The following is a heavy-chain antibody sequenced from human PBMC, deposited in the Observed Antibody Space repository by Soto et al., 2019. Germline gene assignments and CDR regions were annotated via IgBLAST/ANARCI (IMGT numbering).Heavy chain of an antibody. D-gene: IGHD6-19*01. V-gene: IGHV6-1*01. J-gene: IGHJ5*02. CDR2: TYYRSKWYN. CDR1: GDSVSSNSAA. Sequence: SQTLSLTCAISGDSVSSNSAAWNWIRQSPSRGLEWLGRTYYRSKWYNDYAVSVKSRITINPDTSKNQFSLQLNSVTPEDTVVYFCARQYPSGWHWGGGWFDPWGQGTLVTVSS. CDR3: ARQYPSGWHWGGGWFDP.